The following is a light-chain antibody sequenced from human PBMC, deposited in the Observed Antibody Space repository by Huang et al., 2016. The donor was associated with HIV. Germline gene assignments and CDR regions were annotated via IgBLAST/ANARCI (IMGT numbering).Light chain of an antibody. CDR2: DAS. CDR1: QRVRSRY. J-gene: IGKJ2*01. Sequence: EIVLTQSPASLSLSPGERAILSCGASQRVRSRYLAWFQQKPGLPPRLLIYDASVRAPGIPDRFSGGGSGTDFTLTISRLEPEDFAVYYCQQYGSSSYTFGQGTKLEIK. V-gene: IGKV3D-20*01. CDR3: QQYGSSSYT.